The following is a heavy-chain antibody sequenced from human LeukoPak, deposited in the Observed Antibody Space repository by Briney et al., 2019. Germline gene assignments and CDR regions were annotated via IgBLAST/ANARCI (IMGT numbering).Heavy chain of an antibody. CDR1: GFTFSSYA. Sequence: GGSLRLSCAASGFTFSSYAMSWVRQAPVKGLEWVSAISGSGGSTYYADSVKGRFTISRDNSKNTLYLQMNSLRAEDTAVYYCAKDMMTDIVVVVAATIPDYWGQGTLVTVSS. CDR3: AKDMMTDIVVVVAATIPDY. CDR2: ISGSGGST. J-gene: IGHJ4*02. D-gene: IGHD2-15*01. V-gene: IGHV3-23*01.